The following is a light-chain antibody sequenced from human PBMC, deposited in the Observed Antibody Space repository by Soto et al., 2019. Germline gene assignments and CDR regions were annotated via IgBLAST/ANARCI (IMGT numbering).Light chain of an antibody. CDR1: SSDVGAYNY. Sequence: QSVLAQPASVSGSPGQSITISCTVTSSDVGAYNYVSWYQQHPGKAPKLMIYEVSNRPSGVSNRFSGSKSGNTASLTISGLQAEDEADYYCSSYTSSSTYVFGNGTKVTVL. CDR2: EVS. J-gene: IGLJ1*01. CDR3: SSYTSSSTYV. V-gene: IGLV2-14*01.